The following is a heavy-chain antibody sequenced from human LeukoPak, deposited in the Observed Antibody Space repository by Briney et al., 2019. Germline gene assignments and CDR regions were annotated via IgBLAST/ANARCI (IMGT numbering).Heavy chain of an antibody. J-gene: IGHJ4*02. D-gene: IGHD1-7*01. V-gene: IGHV1-2*02. CDR3: ARARWHYALDY. Sequence: ASVKVSCKASGYTFTSYGISWVRQAPGQGLEWMGWINPNTGRTNVAQKFQGRVTLTRDTSIRTFYMELSSLTSDDTAMYSCARARWHYALDYWGQGTLVSVSS. CDR1: GYTFTSYG. CDR2: INPNTGRT.